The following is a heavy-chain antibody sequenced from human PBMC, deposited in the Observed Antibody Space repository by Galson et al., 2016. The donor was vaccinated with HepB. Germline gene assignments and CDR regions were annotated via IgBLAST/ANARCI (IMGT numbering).Heavy chain of an antibody. CDR3: AKVITSGWYPPGFYGMDV. V-gene: IGHV3-30*18. CDR1: GFTFNNYG. Sequence: SLRLSCAASGFTFNNYGIHWVRHAPGKGLEWVAVISDDENDKYYADSVKGRFTISRDNSKNTLYLQMNSLRVEDSAFYYCAKVITSGWYPPGFYGMDVWGQGTTVTVSS. J-gene: IGHJ6*02. D-gene: IGHD6-19*01. CDR2: ISDDENDK.